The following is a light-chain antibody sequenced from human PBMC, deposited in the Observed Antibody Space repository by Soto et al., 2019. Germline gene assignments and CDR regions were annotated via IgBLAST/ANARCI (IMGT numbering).Light chain of an antibody. CDR3: QQRSNWPPYT. V-gene: IGKV3-11*01. Sequence: EIVLTQSPDTLSLSPGERATLSCRASQSVSSHLNWYQQKPGQAPRLLIYDASNRATGIPARFSGTGSGTDFTLAISSLEPEDFAVYYCQQRSNWPPYTFGQGPRLELK. CDR2: DAS. CDR1: QSVSSH. J-gene: IGKJ2*01.